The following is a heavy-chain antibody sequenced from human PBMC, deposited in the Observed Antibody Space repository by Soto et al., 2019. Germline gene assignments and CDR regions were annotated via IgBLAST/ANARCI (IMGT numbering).Heavy chain of an antibody. CDR3: ARDHDFCSGYYSGAFDI. J-gene: IGHJ3*02. V-gene: IGHV1-3*01. CDR2: INAGNGNT. D-gene: IGHD3-3*01. Sequence: QVQLVQSGAEVKKPGASVKVSCKASGYTFTSYAMHWVRQAPGQRLEWMGWINAGNGNTKYSQKFQGRVTITRDTSASTAYMELSSLRSEDTAVYYCARDHDFCSGYYSGAFDIWGQGTMVTVSS. CDR1: GYTFTSYA.